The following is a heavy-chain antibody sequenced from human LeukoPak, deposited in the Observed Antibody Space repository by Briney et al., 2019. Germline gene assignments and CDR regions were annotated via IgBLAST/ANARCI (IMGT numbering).Heavy chain of an antibody. J-gene: IGHJ4*02. CDR2: ISVYNGDA. Sequence: GASVKVSCKASGYTFSTYAISWVRQAPGQGLEWMGWISVYNGDAKYPQKFQGRVTMSTDTSTGTAYMELRSLRSDDTAVYYCARQSSRWLVFDQWGQGTLVTVSS. CDR3: ARQSSRWLVFDQ. V-gene: IGHV1-18*01. CDR1: GYTFSTYA. D-gene: IGHD6-19*01.